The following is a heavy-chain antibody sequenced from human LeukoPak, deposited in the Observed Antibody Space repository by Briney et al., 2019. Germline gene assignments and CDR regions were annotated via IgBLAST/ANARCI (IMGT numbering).Heavy chain of an antibody. CDR2: IYGSGSA. CDR1: GDSLSSHY. V-gene: IGHV4-59*08. D-gene: IGHD6-19*01. J-gene: IGHJ4*02. Sequence: SETLSLTCTVSGDSLSSHYWSWIRQPPGKGLEWCGYIYGSGSAHYDPSLRSRVTISEDTSKNQFSLKRTSVTAADTAVYYFARNVGWYSHDSWGQGTLVTASS. CDR3: ARNVGWYSHDS.